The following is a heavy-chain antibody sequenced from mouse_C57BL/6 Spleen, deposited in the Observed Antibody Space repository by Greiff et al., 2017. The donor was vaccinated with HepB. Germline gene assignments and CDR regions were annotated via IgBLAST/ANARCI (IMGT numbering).Heavy chain of an antibody. Sequence: EVQLQQSGPELVKPGASVKISCKASGYSFTGYYMNWVKQSPEKSLEWIGEINPSTGGTTYNQKFKAKATLTLDKSSRTAYMQLSSLTSEDSAVYYCAAGRLRHAMDYWGQGTSVTVSS. J-gene: IGHJ4*01. CDR1: GYSFTGYY. D-gene: IGHD2-4*01. CDR3: AAGRLRHAMDY. CDR2: INPSTGGT. V-gene: IGHV1-42*01.